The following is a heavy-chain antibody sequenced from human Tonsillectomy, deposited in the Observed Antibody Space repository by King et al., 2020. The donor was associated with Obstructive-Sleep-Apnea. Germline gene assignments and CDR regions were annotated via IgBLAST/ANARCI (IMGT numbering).Heavy chain of an antibody. D-gene: IGHD3-10*01. CDR2: IAYDGGIK. Sequence: VQLVESGGGVVQPGRSLRLSCAASGFTFSNYAMDWVRQAPGKGLEWVAVIAYDGGIKYYADSVKGRFTISRDNSKDTLFLQMSSLTPEDTAVYYCARPLGQMIRERDGFHIWDQGTVVTVSS. CDR3: ARPLGQMIRERDGFHI. J-gene: IGHJ3*02. V-gene: IGHV3-30-3*01. CDR1: GFTFSNYA.